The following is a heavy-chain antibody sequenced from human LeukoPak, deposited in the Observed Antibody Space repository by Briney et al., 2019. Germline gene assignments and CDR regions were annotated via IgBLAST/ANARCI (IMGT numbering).Heavy chain of an antibody. V-gene: IGHV1-8*01. CDR2: MNPNSGNT. D-gene: IGHD3-10*01. Sequence: ASVKVSCKASGYTFTSYDINWVRQATGQGLEWMGWMNPNSGNTGYAQKFQGRVTMTRNTSISTAYMELSSLRSEDTAVYYCARGQGSGSYMTYYYYYYMDVWGKGTTVTISS. J-gene: IGHJ6*03. CDR3: ARGQGSGSYMTYYYYYYMDV. CDR1: GYTFTSYD.